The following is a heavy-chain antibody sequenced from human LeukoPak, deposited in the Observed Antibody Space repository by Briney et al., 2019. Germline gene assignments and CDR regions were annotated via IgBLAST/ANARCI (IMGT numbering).Heavy chain of an antibody. J-gene: IGHJ5*02. CDR1: GFTVSSNY. V-gene: IGHV3-53*01. CDR3: ARAHIPYSSSWNWFDP. D-gene: IGHD6-13*01. CDR2: IYSGGST. Sequence: PGGSLRLSCAASGFTVSSNYMSWVRQAPGKGLEWVSVIYSGGSTYYADSVKGRFTISRGNSKNTLYLQMNSLRAEDTAVYYCARAHIPYSSSWNWFDPWGQGTLVTVSS.